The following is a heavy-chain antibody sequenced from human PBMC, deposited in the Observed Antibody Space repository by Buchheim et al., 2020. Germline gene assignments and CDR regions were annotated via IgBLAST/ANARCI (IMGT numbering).Heavy chain of an antibody. CDR2: ISGSGGST. Sequence: EVQLLESGGGLVQPGGSLRLSCAASGFTFSSYAMSWVRQAPGKGLEWVSAISGSGGSTYYADSVKGGFTIDRDNSKNMLFLQMNSLRAEDTAVYYCAAADYYDFWSGGYYYYGMDVWGQGTT. CDR1: GFTFSSYA. CDR3: AAADYYDFWSGGYYYYGMDV. J-gene: IGHJ6*02. D-gene: IGHD3-3*01. V-gene: IGHV3-23*01.